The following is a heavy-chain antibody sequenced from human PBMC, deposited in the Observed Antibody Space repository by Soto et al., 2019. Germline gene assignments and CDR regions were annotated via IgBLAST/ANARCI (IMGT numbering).Heavy chain of an antibody. CDR3: ARVMGGYGLDY. J-gene: IGHJ4*02. CDR1: GGTFSSYT. CDR2: IIPILGIA. Sequence: QVQLVQSGAEVKKPGSSVKVSCKASGGTFSSYTISWVRQAPGQGLEWMGRIIPILGIANYAQKFQGRVTITADKSTSTAYMERSSLRSEDTAVYYCARVMGGYGLDYWGQGTLVTVSS. D-gene: IGHD5-12*01. V-gene: IGHV1-69*02.